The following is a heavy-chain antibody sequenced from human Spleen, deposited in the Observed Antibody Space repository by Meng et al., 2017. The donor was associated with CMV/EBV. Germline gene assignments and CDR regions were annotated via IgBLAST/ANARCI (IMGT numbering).Heavy chain of an antibody. D-gene: IGHD3-10*01. J-gene: IGHJ4*02. CDR2: IYRGDNT. CDR1: GFNVRDKY. Sequence: GDLGGSVGGLGQPGGSLRLSCAASGFNVRDKYMSWVRQAPGKGLEWVCIIYRGDNTYYIDSVKDRFTVSRDNSKNTMYLQMNSLRVEDTAVYYCTGDSVSNPNLDYWGQGTLVTVSS. V-gene: IGHV3-66*01. CDR3: TGDSVSNPNLDY.